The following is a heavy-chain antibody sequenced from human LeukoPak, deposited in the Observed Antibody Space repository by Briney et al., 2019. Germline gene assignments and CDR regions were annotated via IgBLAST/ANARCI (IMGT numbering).Heavy chain of an antibody. CDR2: IYYSGST. Sequence: SETLSLTCTVSGGSISSYYWSWIRRPPGKGLEWSGYIYYSGSTNYNPSLKSRVTISVDTSKNQFSLKLSSVTAADTAVYYCARSGYCSGGSCYLDYWGQGTLVTVSS. CDR3: ARSGYCSGGSCYLDY. J-gene: IGHJ4*02. V-gene: IGHV4-59*01. D-gene: IGHD2-15*01. CDR1: GGSISSYY.